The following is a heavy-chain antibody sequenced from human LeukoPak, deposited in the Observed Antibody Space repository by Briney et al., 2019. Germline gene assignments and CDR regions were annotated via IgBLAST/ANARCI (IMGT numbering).Heavy chain of an antibody. Sequence: PGGSLTLSCAASGFTFSSYSMNWVRQARGKGLEWVSSISSSSSYIYYAHSVKGRFTISRDNAKNSLYVQMNGLRAEDRAVYYCARGIAAAGTDYWGQGTMVTVSS. J-gene: IGHJ4*02. CDR1: GFTFSSYS. D-gene: IGHD6-13*01. CDR3: ARGIAAAGTDY. V-gene: IGHV3-21*01. CDR2: ISSSSSYI.